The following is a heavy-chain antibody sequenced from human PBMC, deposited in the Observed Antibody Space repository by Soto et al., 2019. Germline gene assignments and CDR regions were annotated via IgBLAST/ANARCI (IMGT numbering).Heavy chain of an antibody. D-gene: IGHD3-9*01. CDR3: AKNRMTGQAHYDF. J-gene: IGHJ4*02. Sequence: GSLRLACAADASSFTNIAITCVSPPPGKGLEWVSAISGDAVYTYYADSVKGRFTTSRDNSKTTLYLQLSSLRSEDTAVYYCAKNRMTGQAHYDFWGQGTPVTVSS. CDR2: ISGDAVYT. V-gene: IGHV3-23*01. CDR1: ASSFTNIA.